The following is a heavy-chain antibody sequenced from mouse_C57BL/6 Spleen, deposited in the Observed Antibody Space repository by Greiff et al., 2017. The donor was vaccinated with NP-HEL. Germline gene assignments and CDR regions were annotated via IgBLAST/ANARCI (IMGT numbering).Heavy chain of an antibody. CDR3: ARDRTPTTVESLFAY. Sequence: EVQLVESGGGLVKPGGSLKLSCAASGFTFSSYAMSWVRQTPEKRLEWVATISDGGSYTYYPDNVKGRFTISRDNAKNNLYLQMSHLKSEDTAMYYCARDRTPTTVESLFAYWGQGTLVTVSA. V-gene: IGHV5-4*01. J-gene: IGHJ3*01. D-gene: IGHD1-1*01. CDR2: ISDGGSYT. CDR1: GFTFSSYA.